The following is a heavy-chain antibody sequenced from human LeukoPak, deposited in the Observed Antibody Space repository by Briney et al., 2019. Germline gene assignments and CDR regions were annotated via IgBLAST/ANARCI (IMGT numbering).Heavy chain of an antibody. CDR3: ASPQTGFFGVARRGYYFDY. Sequence: PSETLSLTCTVSGGSISSSSYYWGWIRQPPGKGLEWIGSIYYSGSTYYNPSLKSRVTISVDTSKNQFSQKLSSVTAADTAVYYCASPQTGFFGVARRGYYFDYWGQGTLVTVSS. D-gene: IGHD3-3*01. CDR2: IYYSGST. V-gene: IGHV4-39*01. J-gene: IGHJ4*02. CDR1: GGSISSSSYY.